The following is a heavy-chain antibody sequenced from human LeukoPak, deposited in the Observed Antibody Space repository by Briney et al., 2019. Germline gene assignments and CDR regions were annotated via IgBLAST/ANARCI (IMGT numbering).Heavy chain of an antibody. V-gene: IGHV3-21*01. J-gene: IGHJ5*02. CDR1: GXTFSTYS. Sequence: GGSLRLSCAASGXTFSTYSMNWVRQAPGRGLEWVSSFSSSSKYIYYADSVKGRFTISRDDAKNSLSLQMNGLRAEDTAVYYCARDLDIVVVPASWFYPWGQGTLVTVSS. CDR3: ARDLDIVVVPASWFYP. D-gene: IGHD2-2*03. CDR2: FSSSSKYI.